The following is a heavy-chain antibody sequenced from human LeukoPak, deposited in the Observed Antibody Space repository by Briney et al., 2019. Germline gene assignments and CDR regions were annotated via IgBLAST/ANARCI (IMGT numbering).Heavy chain of an antibody. V-gene: IGHV4-34*01. D-gene: IGHD6-6*01. J-gene: IGHJ4*02. Sequence: SETLSLTCAVYGGSFSGYYWSWICQPPGKGLEWIGEINHSGSTNYNPSLKSRVTISVDTSKNQFSLKLSSVTAADTAVYYCARRSLIAARPGFDYWGQGTLVTVSS. CDR1: GGSFSGYY. CDR2: INHSGST. CDR3: ARRSLIAARPGFDY.